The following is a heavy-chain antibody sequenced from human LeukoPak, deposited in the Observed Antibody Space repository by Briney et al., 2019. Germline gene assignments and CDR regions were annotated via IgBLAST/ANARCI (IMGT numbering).Heavy chain of an antibody. J-gene: IGHJ4*02. Sequence: SESLSLTCTVSGGSISPYYWSWIRQTPGKGLEWIGYILYSGTTTNYNPSLKSRVTISVDTSKNQFSLKLSSVTAADTAVYYCARVGDWNDLVYWGQGTLFTVSS. D-gene: IGHD1-1*01. V-gene: IGHV4-59*01. CDR3: ARVGDWNDLVY. CDR1: GGSISPYY. CDR2: ILYSGTT.